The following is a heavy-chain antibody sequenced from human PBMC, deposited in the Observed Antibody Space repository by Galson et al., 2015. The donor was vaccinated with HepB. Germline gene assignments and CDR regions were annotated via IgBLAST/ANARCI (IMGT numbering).Heavy chain of an antibody. V-gene: IGHV1-69*02. D-gene: IGHD3-22*01. CDR1: GGTFSSYT. CDR3: ARSPYYDSKAFDI. J-gene: IGHJ3*02. Sequence: SVKVSCKASGGTFSSYTISWVRQAPGQGLEWMGRIIPILGIANYAQKFQGRVAITADKSTSTAYMELSSLRSEDTAVYYCARSPYYDSKAFDIWGQGTMVTVSS. CDR2: IIPILGIA.